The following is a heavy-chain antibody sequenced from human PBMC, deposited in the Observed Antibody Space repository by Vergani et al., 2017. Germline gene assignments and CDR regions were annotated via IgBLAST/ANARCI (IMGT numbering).Heavy chain of an antibody. CDR3: ARVRYCSGGSCYTSVDY. CDR2: TRNKANSYTT. D-gene: IGHD2-15*01. V-gene: IGHV3-72*01. Sequence: EVQLVESGGGLVKPGGSLRLSCAASGFTFSNAWMSWVRQAPGKGLEWVGRTRNKANSYTTEYAASVKGRFTISRDDSKNSLYLQINSLKTEDTAVYYCARVRYCSGGSCYTSVDYWGQGTLVTVSS. CDR1: GFTFSNAW. J-gene: IGHJ4*02.